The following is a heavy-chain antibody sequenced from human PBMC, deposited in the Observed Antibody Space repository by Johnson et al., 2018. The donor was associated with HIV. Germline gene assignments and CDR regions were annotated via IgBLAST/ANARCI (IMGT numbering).Heavy chain of an antibody. CDR3: AKDLNYGSDLLGFDV. CDR1: GFTFDDYG. D-gene: IGHD3-10*01. Sequence: VQLVESGGGVVRPGGSLRLSCAASGFTFDDYGMSWVRQAPGKGLEWVSGISWNGLTIGYVDSVKGRFTISRDDATNSLYLRMDSLRTEDTAFYYCAKDLNYGSDLLGFDVWGQGTMVTVSS. J-gene: IGHJ3*01. V-gene: IGHV3-20*04. CDR2: ISWNGLTI.